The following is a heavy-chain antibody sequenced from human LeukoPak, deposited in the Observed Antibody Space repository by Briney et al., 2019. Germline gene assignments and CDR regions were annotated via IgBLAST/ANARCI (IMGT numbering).Heavy chain of an antibody. D-gene: IGHD3-22*01. CDR3: ARKYDSSLRGAFDI. Sequence: PGGSLRLSCAASGFTLRSSDMNWIRQAPGKGLEWVSGINWNGGSTGYADSVKGRFTISRDNVKNSLYLQMNSLRAEDTALYYCARKYDSSLRGAFDIWGQGTMVTVSS. CDR1: GFTLRSSD. V-gene: IGHV3-20*04. J-gene: IGHJ3*02. CDR2: INWNGGST.